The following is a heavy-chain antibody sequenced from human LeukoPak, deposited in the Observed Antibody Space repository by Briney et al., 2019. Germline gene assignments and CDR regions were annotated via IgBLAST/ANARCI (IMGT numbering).Heavy chain of an antibody. D-gene: IGHD4-11*01. CDR2: ISNDGSNK. CDR1: GFTFSSYG. Sequence: GGSLRLSCAASGFTFSSYGMHWVYQAPGKGLEWVALISNDGSNKYYAESVKGRFTISRDNSKNTLYLQMNSLRAEDTAVYSCAKDGPPTVTRGSFDYWGQGTLVTVSS. V-gene: IGHV3-30*18. J-gene: IGHJ4*02. CDR3: AKDGPPTVTRGSFDY.